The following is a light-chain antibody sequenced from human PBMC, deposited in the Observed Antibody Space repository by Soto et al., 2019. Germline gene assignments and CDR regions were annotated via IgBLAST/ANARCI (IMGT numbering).Light chain of an antibody. CDR3: QQYNSPPLT. CDR1: QSIRSW. CDR2: KAS. Sequence: DIQMPQSPSTLPASVGDRVTVTCRASQSIRSWLAWYQEKPGKAPKLLIYKASLLETGVPSRFSGSASGTDFTLTISSLQTDDFGTYYCQQYNSPPLTFGRGTKVEMK. J-gene: IGKJ4*02. V-gene: IGKV1-5*03.